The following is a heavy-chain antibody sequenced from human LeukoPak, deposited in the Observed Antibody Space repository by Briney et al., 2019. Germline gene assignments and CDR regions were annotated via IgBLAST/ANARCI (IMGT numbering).Heavy chain of an antibody. V-gene: IGHV4-61*02. Sequence: SQTLSLTCTVSGGSISSGSYYWSWIRPPAGKGWVWIMRIYTSGSTNYNPSLKSRVTISVDTSKNQFSLKLSSVTAADTAVYYCGSERPFTDYYYYYYMAVWGKGTTVTVSS. CDR3: GSERPFTDYYYYYYMAV. J-gene: IGHJ6*03. D-gene: IGHD3-16*01. CDR1: GGSISSGSYY. CDR2: IYTSGST.